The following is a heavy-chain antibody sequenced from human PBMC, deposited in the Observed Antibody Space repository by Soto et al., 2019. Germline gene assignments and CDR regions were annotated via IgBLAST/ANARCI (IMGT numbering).Heavy chain of an antibody. D-gene: IGHD1-1*01. CDR3: ARGGMVIIPTATAFDC. J-gene: IGHJ4*02. CDR2: IYASGST. V-gene: IGHV4-4*07. Sequence: SETLSLTCSVSGGSISPYYWSWIRQPAGKGLEWIGRIYASGSTNYNPSLKSRVTMSVATSKNQFSLKLTSVTAADTATYYCARGGMVIIPTATAFDCWGQGTLVTVSS. CDR1: GGSISPYY.